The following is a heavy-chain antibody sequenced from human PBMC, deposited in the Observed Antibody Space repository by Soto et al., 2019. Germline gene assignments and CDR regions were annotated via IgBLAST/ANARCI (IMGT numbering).Heavy chain of an antibody. CDR2: INGGNGNT. J-gene: IGHJ4*02. CDR3: AREGGQLAAPIDY. V-gene: IGHV1-3*01. Sequence: QVQLVQSGAEVKKPGASVKVSCKASGYIFTSYAMHWVRQAPGQRLEWMGWINGGNGNTKYSQNFQGRVTIIRDTSATTAYMELSSLRFEDTAVYYCAREGGQLAAPIDYWGQGTLVTVSS. CDR1: GYIFTSYA. D-gene: IGHD6-6*01.